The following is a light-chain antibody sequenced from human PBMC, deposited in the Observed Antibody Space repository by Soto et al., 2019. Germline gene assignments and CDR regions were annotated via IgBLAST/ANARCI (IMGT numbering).Light chain of an antibody. V-gene: IGLV1-40*01. Sequence: QSVLTQPPSVSGAPGQRVTISCTGSSSNIGAGYDVYWYQQLPGTAPKLLIYGNSNRPSGVPDRFSGSKSGTSASLAITGLQAEDEADYYCQSYGSSVYVFGTGTKLTVL. CDR2: GNS. CDR3: QSYGSSVYV. J-gene: IGLJ1*01. CDR1: SSNIGAGYD.